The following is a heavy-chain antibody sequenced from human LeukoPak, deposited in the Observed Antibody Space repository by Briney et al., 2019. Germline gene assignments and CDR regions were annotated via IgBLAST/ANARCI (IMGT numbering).Heavy chain of an antibody. CDR1: GFTFSSYW. CDR2: IKQDGSEK. V-gene: IGHV3-7*01. J-gene: IGHJ3*02. CDR3: ARAGVRLLWFGELLELGAFDI. Sequence: GGSLRLSCAASGFTFSSYWMSWVRQAPGKGLEWVANIKQDGSEKYYVDSVKGRFTISRDNAKNSLYLQMNSLRAEDTAVYYCARAGVRLLWFGELLELGAFDIWGQGTVVTVSS. D-gene: IGHD3-10*01.